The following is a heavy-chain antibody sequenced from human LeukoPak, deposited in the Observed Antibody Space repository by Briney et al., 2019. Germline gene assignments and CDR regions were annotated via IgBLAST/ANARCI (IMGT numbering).Heavy chain of an antibody. CDR1: GGSISSGDYY. CDR3: ARGPLTYCGGDCYTYYFDY. V-gene: IGHV4-30-4*08. J-gene: IGHJ4*02. CDR2: VNHSGST. D-gene: IGHD2-21*02. Sequence: PQTLSLTCTVSGGSISSGDYYWSWIRQPPGKGLEWIGEVNHSGSTNYNPSLKSRVTISVDTSKNQFSLKLSSVTAADTAVYYCARGPLTYCGGDCYTYYFDYWGQGTLVTVSS.